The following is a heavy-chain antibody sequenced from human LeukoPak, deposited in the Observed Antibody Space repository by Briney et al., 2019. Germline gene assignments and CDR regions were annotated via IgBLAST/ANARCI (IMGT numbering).Heavy chain of an antibody. CDR3: ARLPQGVEPLRGYYYYYYGMDV. D-gene: IGHD3-10*01. CDR1: GYSFSNYW. V-gene: IGHV5-51*01. J-gene: IGHJ6*02. CDR2: IYPGDSET. Sequence: PGESLKISCKGSGYSFSNYWIGWVRQMPGKGLECMGIIYPGDSETKYSPSFQGQVTISADKSISTAYLQWSSLKASDTAMYYCARLPQGVEPLRGYYYYYYGMDVWGQGTTVTVSS.